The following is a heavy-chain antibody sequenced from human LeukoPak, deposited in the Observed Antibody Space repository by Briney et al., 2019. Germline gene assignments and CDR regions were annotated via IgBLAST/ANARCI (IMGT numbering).Heavy chain of an antibody. D-gene: IGHD3-3*01. CDR1: GFSISTYW. J-gene: IGHJ4*02. Sequence: AGGSLRLSCAASGFSISTYWMHWVRQAPGKGLVWVSRIDSDGNTSSYADSAKGRFTISRDNAKNTLYLQMNTLRAEDTAVYYCARAERRGYDFWSGYYLPDYWGQGTLVTVSS. CDR2: IDSDGNTS. CDR3: ARAERRGYDFWSGYYLPDY. V-gene: IGHV3-74*01.